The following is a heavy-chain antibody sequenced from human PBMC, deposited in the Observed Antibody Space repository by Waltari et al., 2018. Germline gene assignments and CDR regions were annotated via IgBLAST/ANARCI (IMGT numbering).Heavy chain of an antibody. CDR2: IKSKTDGGTT. CDR1: GFTFSNAW. Sequence: EVQLVESGGGLVKPGGSLRLSCAASGFTFSNAWMSWVRQAPGKGLEWVGRIKSKTDGGTTDYAAPVKGRFTISRDDSKNTLYLQMNSLKTEDTAVYYCTTSRREDCSSTSCYGYYGMDVWGQGTTVTVSS. CDR3: TTSRREDCSSTSCYGYYGMDV. J-gene: IGHJ6*02. D-gene: IGHD2-2*01. V-gene: IGHV3-15*01.